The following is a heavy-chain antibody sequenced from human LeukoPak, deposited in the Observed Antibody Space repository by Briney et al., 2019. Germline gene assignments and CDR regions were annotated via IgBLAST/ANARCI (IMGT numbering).Heavy chain of an antibody. D-gene: IGHD2/OR15-2a*01. CDR1: GFTFNNYA. CDR2: VSYSGGST. V-gene: IGHV3-23*01. CDR3: AKGKYTTKYYGLNFDH. Sequence: GGSLRLSCAASGFTFNNYAMNCVRQALGKGLEWVSTVSYSGGSTDYADSVKGRFTISRDNSKNTLYLQMSSPRAEDTAVYYCAKGKYTTKYYGLNFDHWGQGTLVTVFS. J-gene: IGHJ4*02.